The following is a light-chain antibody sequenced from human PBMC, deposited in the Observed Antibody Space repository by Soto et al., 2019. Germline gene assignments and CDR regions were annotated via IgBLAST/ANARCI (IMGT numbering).Light chain of an antibody. CDR1: QSISNH. CDR3: QXSYSSPPT. Sequence: DIQMTQSPSSLSASVEGRVIITCRASQSISNHLNWYQQKTGKAPKLLIFAESSLQSGVPSRFSGSRSGPDLTLTISSLQPEDFATYYCQXSYSSPPTXGPGTK. CDR2: AES. J-gene: IGKJ1*01. V-gene: IGKV1-39*01.